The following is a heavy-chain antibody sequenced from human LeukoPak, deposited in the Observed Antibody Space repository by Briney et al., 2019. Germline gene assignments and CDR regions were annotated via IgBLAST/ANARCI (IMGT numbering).Heavy chain of an antibody. J-gene: IGHJ6*03. CDR2: INHSGST. D-gene: IGHD6-13*01. CDR3: ARVRGSSWWPDYYYYMDV. Sequence: PSETLSLTCAVYGGSFSGYYWSWIRQPPGKGLEWIGEINHSGSTNYNPSLKSRVTISVDTSKNQFSLKLSSVTAADTAVYYCARVRGSSWWPDYYYYMDVWGKGTTVTVSS. V-gene: IGHV4-34*01. CDR1: GGSFSGYY.